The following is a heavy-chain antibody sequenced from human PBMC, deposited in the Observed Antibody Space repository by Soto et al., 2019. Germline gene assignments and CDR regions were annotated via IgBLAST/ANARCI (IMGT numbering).Heavy chain of an antibody. V-gene: IGHV3-30-3*01. CDR2: ISYDGSNK. CDR3: ARDPVAYCGGDCRTFDY. CDR1: GFTFSSYA. Sequence: QVQLVESGGGVVQPGRSLRLSCAASGFTFSSYAMHWVRQAPGKGLEWVAVISYDGSNKYYADSVKGRFTISRDNSKNMLYLQMDSLRAEDTAVYYCARDPVAYCGGDCRTFDYWGQGTLVNVSS. J-gene: IGHJ4*02. D-gene: IGHD2-21*02.